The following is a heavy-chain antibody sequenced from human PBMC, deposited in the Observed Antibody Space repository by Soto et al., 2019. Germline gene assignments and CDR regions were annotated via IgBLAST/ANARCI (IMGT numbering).Heavy chain of an antibody. CDR1: GDSVSSNSAG. CDR3: ARVSGTYYDILTGYYNHYYYGMDV. D-gene: IGHD3-9*01. CDR2: TYYRSKWYN. J-gene: IGHJ6*02. Sequence: SQTLSLTCAISGDSVSSNSAGWNWIRQSPSRGLEWLGRTYYRSKWYNDYAVSVKSRITINPDTSKNQFPLQLNSVTPEDTAVYYCARVSGTYYDILTGYYNHYYYGMDVWGQGTTVTVS. V-gene: IGHV6-1*01.